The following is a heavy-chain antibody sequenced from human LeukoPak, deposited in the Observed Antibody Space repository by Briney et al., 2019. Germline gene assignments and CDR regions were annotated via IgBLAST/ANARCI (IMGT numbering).Heavy chain of an antibody. J-gene: IGHJ4*02. V-gene: IGHV3-33*01. CDR3: ARDGGSTGWVDY. CDR2: IWYDGSQK. CDR1: GFTFSTYG. Sequence: PGRSLRLSCAASGFTFSTYGMHWVRQAPGKGLEWVAVIWYDGSQKYHADSVKDRFTISRDNSKNMLYLQMNSLRAEDSAVYYCARDGGSTGWVDYWGQGTLVTVSS. D-gene: IGHD6-19*01.